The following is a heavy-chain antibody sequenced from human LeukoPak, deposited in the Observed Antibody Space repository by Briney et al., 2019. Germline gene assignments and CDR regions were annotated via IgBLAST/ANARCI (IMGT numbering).Heavy chain of an antibody. Sequence: GGSLRLSCAASGFTFSSYWMHWVRQAPGKGLEWVSAISGSGGSTYYADSVKGRFTISRDNSKNTLYLQMNSLRAEDTAVYYCAKDLYYGSGSYYFDYWGQGTLVTVSS. V-gene: IGHV3-23*01. CDR3: AKDLYYGSGSYYFDY. CDR1: GFTFSSYW. J-gene: IGHJ4*02. CDR2: ISGSGGST. D-gene: IGHD3-10*01.